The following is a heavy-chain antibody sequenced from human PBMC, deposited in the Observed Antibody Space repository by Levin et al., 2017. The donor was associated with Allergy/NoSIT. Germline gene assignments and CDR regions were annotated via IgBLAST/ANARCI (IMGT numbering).Heavy chain of an antibody. CDR3: ARDRSATMIFDY. D-gene: IGHD3-22*01. V-gene: IGHV3-30*04. CDR2: ISYDGSNK. J-gene: IGHJ4*02. CDR1: GFTFSSYA. Sequence: GESLKISCAASGFTFSSYAMHWVRQAPGKGLEWVAVISYDGSNKYYADSVKGRFTISRDNSKNTLYLQMNSLRAEDTAVYYCARDRSATMIFDYWGQGTLVTVSS.